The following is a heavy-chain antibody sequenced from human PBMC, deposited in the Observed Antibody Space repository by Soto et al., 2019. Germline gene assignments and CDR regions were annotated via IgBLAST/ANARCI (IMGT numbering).Heavy chain of an antibody. CDR3: AKAGKVYYDILTGYYPRGYFDY. V-gene: IGHV3-23*01. D-gene: IGHD3-9*01. Sequence: EVQLLESGGGLVQPGGSLRLSCAASGFTFSSYAMSWVRQAPGKGLEWVSAISGSGGSTYYADSVKGRFTISRDNSKNTLDLQRNSLRAEDTAVYYCAKAGKVYYDILTGYYPRGYFDYWGQGSLVTVSS. CDR1: GFTFSSYA. CDR2: ISGSGGST. J-gene: IGHJ4*02.